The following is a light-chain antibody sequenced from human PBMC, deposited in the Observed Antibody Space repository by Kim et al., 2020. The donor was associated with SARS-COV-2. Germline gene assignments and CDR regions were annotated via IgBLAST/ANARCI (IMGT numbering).Light chain of an antibody. CDR2: AAS. V-gene: IGKV1-39*01. CDR3: QQSYTPIT. CDR1: QDIRSY. Sequence: DIQMTQSPSSLSASVGDTITITCRASQDIRSYLNWYQQKPGKAPKFLIYAASSLHSGVSSRFSGSGSGTHFTLTINSLQPEDFATYYCQQSYTPITFGGGTKVDIK. J-gene: IGKJ4*01.